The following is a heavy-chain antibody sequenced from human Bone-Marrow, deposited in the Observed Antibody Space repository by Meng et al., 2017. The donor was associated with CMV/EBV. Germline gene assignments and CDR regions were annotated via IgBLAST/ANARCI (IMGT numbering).Heavy chain of an antibody. D-gene: IGHD7-27*01. CDR2: INHSGRT. V-gene: IGHV4-34*01. CDR1: GGSFRAYY. J-gene: IGHJ6*02. CDR3: ASSLAGDLGEAYYYYAMDV. Sequence: SETLSLTCAVFGGSFRAYYWSWIRQPPGKGLEWVGEINHSGRTNYSPSLKSRVTISVDPSQKQFSLRLNSVTAADTAVHYCASSLAGDLGEAYYYYAMDVWGQGTTVSVSS.